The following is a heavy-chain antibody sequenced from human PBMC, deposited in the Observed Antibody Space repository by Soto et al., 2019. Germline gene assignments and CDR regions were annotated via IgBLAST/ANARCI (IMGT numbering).Heavy chain of an antibody. D-gene: IGHD5-18*01. CDR3: ARYRYGYSYFDY. CDR2: IIPFFGTA. J-gene: IGHJ4*02. V-gene: IGHV1-69*12. Sequence: QVQLVQSGAEVKKPGSSVKVSCKASGGTFSSYAISWVRQAPGQGLEWMGGIIPFFGTANYAQKFLGRVTITADESTSTAYMELSSLRSEDTAVYYCARYRYGYSYFDYWGQGTLVTVSS. CDR1: GGTFSSYA.